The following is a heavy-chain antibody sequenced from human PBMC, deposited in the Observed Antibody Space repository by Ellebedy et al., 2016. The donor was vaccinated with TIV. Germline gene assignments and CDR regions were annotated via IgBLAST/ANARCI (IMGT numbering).Heavy chain of an antibody. D-gene: IGHD5-18*01. J-gene: IGHJ4*02. CDR1: GFTFGDYA. V-gene: IGHV3-23*01. CDR2: IVGSGS. Sequence: GESLKISCAASGFTFGDYAMSWVRQAPGKGLEWVSGIVGSGSQKYADSVKGRFTISRDNSKRTVDLQMNSLRAEDTAVYFCAKDRTSGDGYWVFDNWGQGTLVSVSS. CDR3: AKDRTSGDGYWVFDN.